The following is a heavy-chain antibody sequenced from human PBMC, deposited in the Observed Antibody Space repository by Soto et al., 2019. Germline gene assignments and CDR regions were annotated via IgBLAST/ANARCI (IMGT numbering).Heavy chain of an antibody. CDR1: GYTFTGYY. Sequence: QVQLVQSGAEVKKPGASVKVSCKASGYTFTGYYMHWVRQAPGQGLERMGWINPNRGGTNYAQKFQGRVTMTRDTSISTAYMELSRLRSDDTAVYYCARDRIFGVVIWFDPWGQGTLVTVSS. V-gene: IGHV1-2*02. D-gene: IGHD3-3*02. CDR3: ARDRIFGVVIWFDP. CDR2: INPNRGGT. J-gene: IGHJ5*02.